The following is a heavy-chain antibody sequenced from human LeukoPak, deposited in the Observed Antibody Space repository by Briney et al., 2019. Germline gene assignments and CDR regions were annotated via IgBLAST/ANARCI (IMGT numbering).Heavy chain of an antibody. CDR1: GFTFSSYE. J-gene: IGHJ4*02. D-gene: IGHD3-22*01. Sequence: PGGSLRLSCAASGFTFSSYEMNWVRQAPRRGLEWVSYISSSGSSIYYVDSVKGRFIISRDNAKNSLFLQMNSLRAEDTAVYYCARRGYYDTSGYLFDDWGQGTLVTVSS. V-gene: IGHV3-48*03. CDR2: ISSSGSSI. CDR3: ARRGYYDTSGYLFDD.